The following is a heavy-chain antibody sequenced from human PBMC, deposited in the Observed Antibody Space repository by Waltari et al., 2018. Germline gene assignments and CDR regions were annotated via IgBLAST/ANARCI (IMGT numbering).Heavy chain of an antibody. CDR1: GASFGGFY. J-gene: IGHJ4*02. CDR3: GRAPATSWFGYSVY. CDR2: ITHPGDS. D-gene: IGHD2-2*01. Sequence: QVQLQQWGAGLLKPSETLSLTCGESGASFGGFYWSWIRQAPGKGLEWIGDITHPGDSNINPSLKSRLTIAVDTSKMQVSLELTSVTPADTAVYYCGRAPATSWFGYSVYWGQGTVVTVSS. V-gene: IGHV4-34*01.